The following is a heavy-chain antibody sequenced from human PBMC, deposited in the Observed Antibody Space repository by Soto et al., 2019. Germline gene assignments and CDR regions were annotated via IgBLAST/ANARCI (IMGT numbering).Heavy chain of an antibody. V-gene: IGHV3-30-3*01. J-gene: IGHJ3*02. D-gene: IGHD1-1*01. Sequence: QVQLVESGGGVVQPGRSLRLSCAASGFTFSSYAMHWVRQAPGKGLEWVAVISYDGSNKYYADSVKGRFTISRDNSKNTLYLQMNSLRAEDTAVYYCARDRMLEDAFDIWGQGTMVTVSS. CDR1: GFTFSSYA. CDR2: ISYDGSNK. CDR3: ARDRMLEDAFDI.